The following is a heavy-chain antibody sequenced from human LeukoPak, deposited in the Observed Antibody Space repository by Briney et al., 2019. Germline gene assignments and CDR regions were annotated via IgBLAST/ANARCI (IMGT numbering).Heavy chain of an antibody. Sequence: PSETLSLTCTVSGASISIYYYNWIRQTAGGGLEWIGRLYISGSTDYNPSLKSRVTISVDTSNNQFSLKLNSVTAADTAVYFCARDLSGSLYFDYWGQGVLVTVSS. CDR2: LYISGST. J-gene: IGHJ4*02. V-gene: IGHV4-4*07. CDR3: ARDLSGSLYFDY. CDR1: GASISIYY. D-gene: IGHD3-10*01.